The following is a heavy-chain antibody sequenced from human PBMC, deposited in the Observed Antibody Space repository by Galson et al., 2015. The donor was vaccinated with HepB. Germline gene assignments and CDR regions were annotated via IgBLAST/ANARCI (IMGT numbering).Heavy chain of an antibody. CDR3: TRGQATSEC. D-gene: IGHD3-3*01. CDR2: IKQDGSET. J-gene: IGHJ4*02. CDR1: GFTFRSYW. Sequence: SLRLSCAASGFTFRSYWMSWVRQAPGKGLEWVANIKQDGSETYYVDSVKGRFTISRDNAGNSLYLQVNSLRGEDTAIYYCTRGQATSECWGQGTLVTVSS. V-gene: IGHV3-7*01.